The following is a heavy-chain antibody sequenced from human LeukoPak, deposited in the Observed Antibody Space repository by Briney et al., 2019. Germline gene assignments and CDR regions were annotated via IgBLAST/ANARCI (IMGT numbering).Heavy chain of an antibody. D-gene: IGHD6-19*01. CDR1: GGSISSSSYY. V-gene: IGHV4-39*01. CDR3: ARHGVGSGWYFDY. J-gene: IGHJ4*02. Sequence: SETLSLTCTVSGGSISSSSYYWGWIRQPPGKGLEWIGSIYYSGSTYYNPSLKSRVTISVDTSKNQFSLKLSSVTAADTAVYHCARHGVGSGWYFDYWGQGTLVTVSS. CDR2: IYYSGST.